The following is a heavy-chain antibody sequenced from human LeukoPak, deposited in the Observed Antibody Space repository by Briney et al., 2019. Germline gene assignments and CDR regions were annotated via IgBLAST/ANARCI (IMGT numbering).Heavy chain of an antibody. D-gene: IGHD4-17*01. J-gene: IGHJ5*02. CDR2: ISGSGGST. CDR1: GFTFSSYA. V-gene: IGHV3-23*01. CDR3: AKAPNGDYGGNWFDP. Sequence: PGGSLRLSCAASGFTFSSYAMSWVRQAAGKGLEWVSAISGSGGSTYFADSVKGRFTISRDNSKNTLYLEMNSLRAEDTAVYYCAKAPNGDYGGNWFDPWGQGTLVTVSS.